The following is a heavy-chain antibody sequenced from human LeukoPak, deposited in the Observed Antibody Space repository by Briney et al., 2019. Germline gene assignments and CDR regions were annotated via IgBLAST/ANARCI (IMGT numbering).Heavy chain of an antibody. J-gene: IGHJ4*02. CDR3: ARGIKCSGVSCLLRPFYY. D-gene: IGHD2-15*01. CDR1: GVSFSGYY. Sequence: PSETLSLTCAVYGVSFSGYYWSWIRQPPGKGLEWIGEINHSGSTNYNPSLKSRVTISVDTSKNQFSLKLSSVTAADTAVYYCARGIKCSGVSCLLRPFYYWGQGTLVTVSS. CDR2: INHSGST. V-gene: IGHV4-34*01.